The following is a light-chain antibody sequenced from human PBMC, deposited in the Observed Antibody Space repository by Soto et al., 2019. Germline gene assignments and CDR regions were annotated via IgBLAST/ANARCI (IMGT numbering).Light chain of an antibody. Sequence: DVQMTQSPSSLSASVGDRVTITCRASQPISNYLNWYQQKAGEAPKVLIFGASSLQSGVPSKFSGRGYGTDFTLIINNLHPDDFATYYCQQTHAVPLTFGPGTRL. CDR3: QQTHAVPLT. CDR1: QPISNY. J-gene: IGKJ5*01. CDR2: GAS. V-gene: IGKV1-39*01.